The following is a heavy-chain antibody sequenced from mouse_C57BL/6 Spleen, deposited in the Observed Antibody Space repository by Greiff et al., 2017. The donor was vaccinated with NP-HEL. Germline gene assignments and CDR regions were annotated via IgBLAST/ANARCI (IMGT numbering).Heavy chain of an antibody. J-gene: IGHJ2*01. CDR2: IDPETGGT. CDR1: GYTFTDYE. V-gene: IGHV1-15*01. D-gene: IGHD1-1*01. CDR3: TREGAYGSSDEDY. Sequence: VQLQQSGAELVRPGASVTLSCKASGYTFTDYEMHWVKQTPVHGLEWIGAIDPETGGTAYNQKFKGKAILTADKSSSTAYMELRSLTSEDSAVYYCTREGAYGSSDEDYWGQGTTLTVSS.